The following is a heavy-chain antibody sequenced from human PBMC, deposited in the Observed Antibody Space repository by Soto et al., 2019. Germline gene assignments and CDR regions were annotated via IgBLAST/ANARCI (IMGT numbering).Heavy chain of an antibody. CDR3: ARVISGGLGETFDS. D-gene: IGHD3-10*01. CDR2: IYHSGRT. CDR1: GGSMTSGSPS. Sequence: QLQLQESDSGLVKPSQTLSLNCAVSGGSMTSGSPSWSWSRQPPGTGLEWIGYIYHSGRTHLNPSLNRRGTIAVDRSKNSFFLTPTAVTAADTALYYCARVISGGLGETFDSWGPGKMVTVSS. J-gene: IGHJ3*02. V-gene: IGHV4-30-2*01.